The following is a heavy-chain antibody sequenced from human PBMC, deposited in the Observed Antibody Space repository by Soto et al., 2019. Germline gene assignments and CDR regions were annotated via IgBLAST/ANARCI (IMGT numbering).Heavy chain of an antibody. Sequence: GGSLRLSCAASGFTFSSYWMHWVRQAPGKGLVWVSRINSDGSRTDYADSVKGRFTISRDNAKNTLYLQMNSLRAEDTAVYYCARVFLPLPIYDTSDISAWGQGILVTVSS. CDR1: GFTFSSYW. V-gene: IGHV3-74*01. CDR2: INSDGSRT. D-gene: IGHD3-22*01. CDR3: ARVFLPLPIYDTSDISA. J-gene: IGHJ4*02.